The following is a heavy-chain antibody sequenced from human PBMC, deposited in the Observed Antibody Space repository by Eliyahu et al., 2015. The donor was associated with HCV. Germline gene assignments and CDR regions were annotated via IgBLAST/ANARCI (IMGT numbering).Heavy chain of an antibody. Sequence: QVQLVQSGAGVRKPGASMKISCEASGYTFSHYYMHWVRQAPGQGLEWLGVIDPSGGRTTYAQKFQGRVTMTRDASSTTVYMELSSLRSEDTAMYYCARGSSFDMWGQGTLVTVSS. CDR3: ARGSSFDM. D-gene: IGHD6-6*01. V-gene: IGHV1-46*01. CDR2: IDPSGGRT. J-gene: IGHJ3*02. CDR1: GYTFSHYY.